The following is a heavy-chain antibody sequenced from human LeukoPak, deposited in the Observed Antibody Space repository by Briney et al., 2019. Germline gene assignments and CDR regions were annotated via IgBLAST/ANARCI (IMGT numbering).Heavy chain of an antibody. CDR3: ARFTTVTTSEVRYFDY. CDR2: INHSGST. V-gene: IGHV4-34*01. Sequence: SETLSLTCAVYGGSFSGCYWSWIRQPPGKGLEWIGEINHSGSTNYNPSLKSRVTISVDTSKDQFSLKLSSVTAADTAVYYCARFTTVTTSEVRYFDYWGQGTLVTVSS. CDR1: GGSFSGCY. J-gene: IGHJ4*02. D-gene: IGHD4-17*01.